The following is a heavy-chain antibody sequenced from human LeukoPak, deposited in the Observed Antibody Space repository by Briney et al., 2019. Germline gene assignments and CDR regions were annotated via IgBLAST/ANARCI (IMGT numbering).Heavy chain of an antibody. Sequence: PSETLSLTCTVSGGSISSSSYYWGWIRQPPGKGLEWIGSIYYSGSTYYNPSLKSRVTISVDTSKNQFSLKLSSVTAADTAVYYCARHLWQQWFDPWGQGTLVTVTS. J-gene: IGHJ5*02. CDR3: ARHLWQQWFDP. D-gene: IGHD6-13*01. V-gene: IGHV4-39*01. CDR2: IYYSGST. CDR1: GGSISSSSYY.